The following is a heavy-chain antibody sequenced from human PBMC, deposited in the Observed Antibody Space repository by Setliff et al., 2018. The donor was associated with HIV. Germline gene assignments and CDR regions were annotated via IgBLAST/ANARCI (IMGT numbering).Heavy chain of an antibody. J-gene: IGHJ4*02. CDR2: LYFTGST. CDR3: AAGLHYYDSTGYPLTFDY. V-gene: IGHV4-39*01. CDR1: GGSVSRGSYY. D-gene: IGHD3-22*01. Sequence: SETLSLTCSVSGGSVSRGSYYWGWIRQPPGKGLEWMGTLYFTGSTYYNPALKSRVTISVDTSKNQFSLKLSSVTAADTAVYYCAAGLHYYDSTGYPLTFDYWGQGALVTVSS.